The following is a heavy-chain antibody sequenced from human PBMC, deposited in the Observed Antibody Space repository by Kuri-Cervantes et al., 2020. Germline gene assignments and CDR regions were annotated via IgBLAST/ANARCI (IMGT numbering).Heavy chain of an antibody. V-gene: IGHV1-24*01. J-gene: IGHJ4*02. Sequence: ASVKVSCKVSGYTLTELSMHWVRQAPGKGLEWMGGFDPEDGETIYAQKFQGRVTMTRDTSTSTVYMELSSLRSEDTAVYYCARGSPNWGFGCFDYWGQGTLVTVSS. CDR3: ARGSPNWGFGCFDY. CDR2: FDPEDGET. CDR1: GYTLTELS. D-gene: IGHD7-27*01.